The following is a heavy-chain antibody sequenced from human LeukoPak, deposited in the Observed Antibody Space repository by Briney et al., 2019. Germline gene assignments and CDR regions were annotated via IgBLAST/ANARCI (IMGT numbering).Heavy chain of an antibody. D-gene: IGHD4-17*01. V-gene: IGHV4-39*07. CDR1: GGSISSSSYY. J-gene: IGHJ4*02. CDR2: IYYSGST. CDR3: ARDSSRLINYGDYGIFFDY. Sequence: SETLSLTCTVSGGSISSSSYYWGWIRQPPGKGLEWIGSIYYSGSTYYNPSLKSRVTISVDTSKNQFSLKLSSVTAADTAVYYCARDSSRLINYGDYGIFFDYWGQGTLVTVSS.